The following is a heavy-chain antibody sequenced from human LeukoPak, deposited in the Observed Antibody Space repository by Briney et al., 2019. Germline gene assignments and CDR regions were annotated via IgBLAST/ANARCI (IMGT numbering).Heavy chain of an antibody. CDR1: GYTLTELS. Sequence: ASVKVSCKVSGYTLTELSMHWVRQAPGKGLEWMGGFDPEDGETIYAQKFQGRVTMTEDTSTDTAYMELSSLRSEDTAVYYCARDRGYYDSSGYYHWFDPWGQGTLVTVSS. CDR2: FDPEDGET. V-gene: IGHV1-24*01. J-gene: IGHJ5*02. D-gene: IGHD3-22*01. CDR3: ARDRGYYDSSGYYHWFDP.